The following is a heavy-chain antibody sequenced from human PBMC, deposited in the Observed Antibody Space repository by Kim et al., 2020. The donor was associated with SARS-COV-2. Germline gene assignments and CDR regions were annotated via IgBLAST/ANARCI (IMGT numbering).Heavy chain of an antibody. V-gene: IGHV1-2*02. CDR2: INPNSGGT. D-gene: IGHD3-10*01. J-gene: IGHJ3*02. CDR3: ARDQVPMVRGVRSAFAI. Sequence: ASVKVSCKASGYTFTGYYMHWVRQAPGQGLEWMGWINPNSGGTNYAQKFQGRVTMTRDTSISTAYMELSRLRSDDTAVYYCARDQVPMVRGVRSAFAIWGQGTMVTVSS. CDR1: GYTFTGYY.